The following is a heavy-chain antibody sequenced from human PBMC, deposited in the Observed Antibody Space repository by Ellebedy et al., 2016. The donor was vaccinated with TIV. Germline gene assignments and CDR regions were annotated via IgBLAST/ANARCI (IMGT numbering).Heavy chain of an antibody. CDR1: GYTFSAFW. J-gene: IGHJ6*02. V-gene: IGHV5-10-1*01. D-gene: IGHD6-13*01. CDR2: IDLSDSET. CDR3: ARIGGYSSSSYYYGMDV. Sequence: GESLKISCKGFGYTFSAFWIGWVRQMPGKGLEWMGRIDLSDSETNYSPSLQGHVTISADKSISTAYLQWGSLKASDSAIYYCARIGGYSSSSYYYGMDVWGQGTTVTVSS.